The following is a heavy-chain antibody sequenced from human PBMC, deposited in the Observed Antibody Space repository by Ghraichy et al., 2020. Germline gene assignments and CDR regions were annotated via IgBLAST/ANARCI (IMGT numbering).Heavy chain of an antibody. CDR3: ARVGPKRGIAAESTFDY. Sequence: GGSLRLSCAASGFTFSSYEMNWVRQAPGKGLEWVSYISSSGSTIYYADSVKGRFTISRDNAKNSLYLQMNSLRAEDTAVYYCARVGPKRGIAAESTFDYWGQGTLVTVSS. V-gene: IGHV3-48*03. CDR2: ISSSGSTI. J-gene: IGHJ4*02. D-gene: IGHD6-13*01. CDR1: GFTFSSYE.